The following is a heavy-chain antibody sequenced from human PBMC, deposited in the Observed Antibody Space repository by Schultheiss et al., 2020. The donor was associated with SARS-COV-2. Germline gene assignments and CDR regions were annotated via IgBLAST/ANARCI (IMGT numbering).Heavy chain of an antibody. D-gene: IGHD4-17*01. CDR1: GFTFSSYW. Sequence: GGSLRLSCAASGFTFSSYWMSWVRQAPGKGLEWVANIKQDGSEKYYVDSVKGRFTISRDNSKNTLYLQMNSLRAEDTAVYYCARGVSVTTGPGWFDPWGHGTQVTVSS. J-gene: IGHJ5*02. CDR2: IKQDGSEK. CDR3: ARGVSVTTGPGWFDP. V-gene: IGHV3-7*01.